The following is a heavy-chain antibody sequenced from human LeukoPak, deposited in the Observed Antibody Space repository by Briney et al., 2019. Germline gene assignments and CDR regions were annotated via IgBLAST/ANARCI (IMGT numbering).Heavy chain of an antibody. CDR1: GFTFSSYW. V-gene: IGHV3-7*01. J-gene: IGHJ3*02. CDR2: IKQDGSEK. CDR3: ARDGVVPAADDDAFDI. Sequence: PGGSLRLSCAASGFTFSSYWMSWVRQAPGKGLEWVANIKQDGSEKYYVDSVKGRFTISRDNAKNSLYLQMNSLRAEDTAVYYCARDGVVPAADDDAFDIWGQGTMVTVSS. D-gene: IGHD2-2*01.